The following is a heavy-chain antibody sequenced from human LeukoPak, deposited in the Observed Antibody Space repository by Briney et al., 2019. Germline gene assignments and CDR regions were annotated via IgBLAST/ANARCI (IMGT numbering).Heavy chain of an antibody. V-gene: IGHV3-23*01. CDR3: AKNYDTGRGVPCALYV. D-gene: IGHD3-10*01. J-gene: IGHJ6*02. CDR2: IGAGTGAVT. Sequence: GVSVSLPCAAWVFTFSSYHVRGVPHAPGKARQCVSAIGAGTGAVTINAESVKGRFTISRDNSKNTLYMQMNSLRGDDTAVYYCAKNYDTGRGVPCALYVWGQGNTVTVSS. CDR1: VFTFSSYH.